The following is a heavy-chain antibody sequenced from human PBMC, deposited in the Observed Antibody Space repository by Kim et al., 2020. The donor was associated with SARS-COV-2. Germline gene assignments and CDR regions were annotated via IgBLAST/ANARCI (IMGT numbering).Heavy chain of an antibody. V-gene: IGHV4-34*01. J-gene: IGHJ4*02. Sequence: SETLSLTCAVYGGSFSGYYWSWIRQPPGKGLEWIGEINYSGSTNYNPSLKSRVTISVDTSKNQFSLKLSSVTAADTAVYYCARVRGSLVLSDYCGQGALVTVTS. CDR1: GGSFSGYY. CDR2: INYSGST. D-gene: IGHD1-26*01. CDR3: ARVRGSLVLSDY.